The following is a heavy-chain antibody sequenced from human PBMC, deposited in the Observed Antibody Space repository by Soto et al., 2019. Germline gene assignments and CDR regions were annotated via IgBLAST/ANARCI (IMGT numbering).Heavy chain of an antibody. CDR2: IYYSGST. D-gene: IGHD3-9*01. Sequence: SETLSLTCTVSGGSISSGGYYWSWIRQHPGKGLEWIGYIYYSGSTSYNPSLKSRVTISVDTSKNQFSLKLSSVTVADTAVYYCARGYFDWLSNNWFDPWGQGTLVTVSS. V-gene: IGHV4-31*03. CDR1: GGSISSGGYY. J-gene: IGHJ5*02. CDR3: ARGYFDWLSNNWFDP.